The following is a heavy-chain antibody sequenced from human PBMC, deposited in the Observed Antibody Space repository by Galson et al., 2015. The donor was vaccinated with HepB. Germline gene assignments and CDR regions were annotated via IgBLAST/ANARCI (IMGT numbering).Heavy chain of an antibody. CDR1: GFTFSSFA. Sequence: SLRLSCAASGFTFSSFAMSWVRQAPGKGLQWVSSISGTDTNTSYADSVKGRFTISRDNSKNTLFLQMNSLRAEDTALYYCAKEAIFCSGTSCYKTDWFSDLWGRGSLVIVSS. V-gene: IGHV3-23*01. CDR2: ISGTDTNT. CDR3: AKEAIFCSGTSCYKTDWFSDL. D-gene: IGHD2-15*01. J-gene: IGHJ2*01.